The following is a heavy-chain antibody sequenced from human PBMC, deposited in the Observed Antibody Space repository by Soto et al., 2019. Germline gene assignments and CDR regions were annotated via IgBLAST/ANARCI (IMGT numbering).Heavy chain of an antibody. CDR3: AKAWGFTPVRWFDP. CDR1: GFTFSSYG. D-gene: IGHD1-26*01. J-gene: IGHJ5*02. V-gene: IGHV3-30*18. Sequence: QVQLVESGGGVVQPGRSLRLSCAASGFTFSSYGMHWVRQAPGKGLEWVAVISYDGSNKYYADSVKGRFTISRDNSKNTLYLQMNSLRAEDTAVYYCAKAWGFTPVRWFDPWGQGTLVTVSS. CDR2: ISYDGSNK.